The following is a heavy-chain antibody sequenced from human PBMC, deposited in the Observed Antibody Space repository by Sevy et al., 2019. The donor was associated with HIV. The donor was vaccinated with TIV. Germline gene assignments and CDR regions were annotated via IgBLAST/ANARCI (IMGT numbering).Heavy chain of an antibody. CDR3: ANDRSESGYSSSSFDY. D-gene: IGHD6-13*01. CDR2: ISWNGGNI. Sequence: GGSLRLSCAASGFTFDDYAMHWVRLAPGKGLEWVSGISWNGGNIDCADPVKGRFTISRDNAENSLYLQMNSLRVEDTAFYYCANDRSESGYSSSSFDYWGQGTLVTVSS. CDR1: GFTFDDYA. V-gene: IGHV3-9*01. J-gene: IGHJ4*02.